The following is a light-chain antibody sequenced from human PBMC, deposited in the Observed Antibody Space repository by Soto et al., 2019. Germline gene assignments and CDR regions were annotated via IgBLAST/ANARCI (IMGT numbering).Light chain of an antibody. Sequence: EIVMTQSPATLSVSPGERATLSCRASQSLGSNLAWYQQKPGQAPRLLIYAASTRATGIPARFSGSGSGTQFTLTISSLESEDFAVYYCQQYSTWPRTFGQGTKVDIK. CDR2: AAS. CDR3: QQYSTWPRT. J-gene: IGKJ1*01. V-gene: IGKV3-15*01. CDR1: QSLGSN.